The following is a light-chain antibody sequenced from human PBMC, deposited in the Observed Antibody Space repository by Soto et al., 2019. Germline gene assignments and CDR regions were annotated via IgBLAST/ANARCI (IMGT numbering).Light chain of an antibody. CDR1: QSVSSSY. CDR3: QQYGSSPPYT. J-gene: IGKJ2*01. V-gene: IGKV3-20*01. Sequence: EIVLTQSPGTLSLSPGERATLSCRASQSVSSSYLAWYQQKPGQAPRLLIYGASSRATGIPDRFSGSGSGTDFTLTISRLEPEDFAVYYCQQYGSSPPYTFGQGTXXXXK. CDR2: GAS.